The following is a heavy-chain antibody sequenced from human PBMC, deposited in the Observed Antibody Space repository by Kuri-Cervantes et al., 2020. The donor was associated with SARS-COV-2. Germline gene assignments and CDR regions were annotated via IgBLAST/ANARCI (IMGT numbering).Heavy chain of an antibody. CDR2: ISSSSTTI. V-gene: IGHV3-48*01. D-gene: IGHD3-16*01. CDR3: AREPGGTFDY. J-gene: IGHJ4*02. Sequence: GESLKIPCAASGFTFSSYGMQWVRQAPGKGLEWISHISSSSTTIYYADSVEGRFTVSRDNARNSVYLQMNSLRAEDTAVYYCAREPGGTFDYWGQGTLVTVSS. CDR1: GFTFSSYG.